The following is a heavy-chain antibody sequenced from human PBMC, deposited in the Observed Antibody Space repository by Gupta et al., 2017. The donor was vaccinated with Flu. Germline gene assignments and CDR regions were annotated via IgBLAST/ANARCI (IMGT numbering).Heavy chain of an antibody. CDR2: ISGYGSRT. CDR1: GFTFSSYE. V-gene: IGHV3-23*01. J-gene: IGHJ1*01. CDR3: AKRMGVYKPDIQH. Sequence: EVQLLYSGGGLVQPGGSLRLSCAASGFTFSSYELSWVRQAPWKGREGVSGISGYGSRTFDADAGQGRFNISRDNSKNTMYRQMNSMSVEDTDLYYCAKRMGVYKPDIQHWGQCDLVTLSS. D-gene: IGHD3-16*01.